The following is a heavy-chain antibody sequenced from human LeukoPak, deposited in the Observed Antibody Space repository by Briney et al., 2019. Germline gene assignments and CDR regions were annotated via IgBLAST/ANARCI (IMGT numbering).Heavy chain of an antibody. CDR3: ARIVVAGFDY. J-gene: IGHJ4*02. Sequence: PSETLSLTCTVSGYSISSDYYWGWILQPPGKGLEWIGSIYHSGSIYYNPSLKSRVTISVDTSKKQFSLRLSSVTAADTAVYYCARIVVAGFDYWGQGTLVTVSS. CDR1: GYSISSDYY. V-gene: IGHV4-38-2*02. D-gene: IGHD1-1*01. CDR2: IYHSGSI.